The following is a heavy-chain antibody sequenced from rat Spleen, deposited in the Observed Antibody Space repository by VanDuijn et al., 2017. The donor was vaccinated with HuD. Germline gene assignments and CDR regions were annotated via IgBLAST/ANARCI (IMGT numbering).Heavy chain of an antibody. CDR3: ARDGSGDDFDY. J-gene: IGHJ2*01. Sequence: QVQLKESGPGLVQPSQTLSLTCTVSGFSLTSYHVSWVRQPPGKGLEWMGVIRTGGSTASNSLLKSRLNISRDTSKSQVFLKMNSLQTEDTATYYCARDGSGDDFDYWGQGVMVTVSS. D-gene: IGHD3-7*01. CDR2: IRTGGST. CDR1: GFSLTSYH. V-gene: IGHV2-43*01.